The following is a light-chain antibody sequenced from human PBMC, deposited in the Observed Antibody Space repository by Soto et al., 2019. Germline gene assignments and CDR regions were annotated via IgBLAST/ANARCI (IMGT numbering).Light chain of an antibody. CDR1: SSDVGGYNY. V-gene: IGLV2-14*01. CDR2: EVS. CDR3: GSYTTSSTHV. J-gene: IGLJ2*01. Sequence: QSALTQPASVSGSPGQSITISCTGTSSDVGGYNYVSWYQQHPGKAPKLMIYEVSNRPSGVPNRFSGSKSGNTASLTISGVQGEDEADYYCGSYTTSSTHVFGGGTKLTVL.